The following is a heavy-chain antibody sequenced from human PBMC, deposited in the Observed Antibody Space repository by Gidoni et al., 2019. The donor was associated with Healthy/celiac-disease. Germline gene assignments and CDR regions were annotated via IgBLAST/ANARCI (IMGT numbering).Heavy chain of an antibody. Sequence: EVQLVESGGGLVPPGGSLRLSCSASGFTVSSNYMSWVRQAPGKGLEWVSVIYSGGSTYYADSVKGRFTISRDNSKNTLYLQMNSLRAEDTAVYYCARGSGATMSLDYWGQGTLVTVSS. D-gene: IGHD1-26*01. CDR2: IYSGGST. CDR1: GFTVSSNY. J-gene: IGHJ4*02. CDR3: ARGSGATMSLDY. V-gene: IGHV3-66*01.